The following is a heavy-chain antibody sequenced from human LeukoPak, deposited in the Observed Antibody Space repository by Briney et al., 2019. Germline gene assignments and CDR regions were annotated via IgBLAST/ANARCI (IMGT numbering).Heavy chain of an antibody. V-gene: IGHV1-69*13. D-gene: IGHD4-17*01. Sequence: ASVKVSCKASGGTFSSYAICWVRQAPGQGLEWMGGIIPIFGTANYAQKFQGRVTITADESTSTAYMELSSLRSEDTAVYYCATYGDYRDFDYWGQGTLVTVSS. CDR2: IIPIFGTA. CDR1: GGTFSSYA. J-gene: IGHJ4*02. CDR3: ATYGDYRDFDY.